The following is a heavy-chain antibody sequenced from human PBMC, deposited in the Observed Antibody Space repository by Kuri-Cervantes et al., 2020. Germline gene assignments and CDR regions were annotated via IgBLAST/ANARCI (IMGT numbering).Heavy chain of an antibody. CDR3: AKCGFYCTGTTCASYFDY. CDR1: GFTFSNYA. D-gene: IGHD2-8*02. V-gene: IGHV3-23*01. Sequence: GESLKISCAASGFTFSNYAMSWVRQAPGKGLEWVSVISGSGGSTYYADSVKGRFTISRDTSKNTVYLQVNSLRAEDTAVCYCAKCGFYCTGTTCASYFDYWGQGTLVTVSS. J-gene: IGHJ4*02. CDR2: ISGSGGST.